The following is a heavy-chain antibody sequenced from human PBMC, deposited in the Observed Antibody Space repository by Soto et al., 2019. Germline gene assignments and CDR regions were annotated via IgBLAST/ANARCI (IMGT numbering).Heavy chain of an antibody. CDR3: ARPPGRTYNYGLDV. Sequence: QVELQQWGAGLLKPSETLSLTCAVYGGSFSGNYLSWIRQPPGKGLEGIGDTSHSGSTTYNPSLKSRVTISLDASKNQFSLKLISVTAADTAVYYCARPPGRTYNYGLDVWGRGTTVIVSS. CDR1: GGSFSGNY. CDR2: TSHSGST. V-gene: IGHV4-34*01. J-gene: IGHJ6*02.